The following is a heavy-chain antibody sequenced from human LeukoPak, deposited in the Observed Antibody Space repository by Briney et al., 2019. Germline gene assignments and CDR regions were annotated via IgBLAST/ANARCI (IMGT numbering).Heavy chain of an antibody. V-gene: IGHV3-21*04. CDR1: GFTFSSYS. CDR3: AKYDYSNYNWFDP. D-gene: IGHD4-11*01. J-gene: IGHJ5*02. CDR2: ISSSSSYI. Sequence: PGGSLRLSCAASGFTFSSYSMNWVRQAPGKGLEWVSSISSSSSYIYYADSVKGRFTISRDNAKNSLYLQMNSLRAEDTAVYYCAKYDYSNYNWFDPWGQGTLVTVSS.